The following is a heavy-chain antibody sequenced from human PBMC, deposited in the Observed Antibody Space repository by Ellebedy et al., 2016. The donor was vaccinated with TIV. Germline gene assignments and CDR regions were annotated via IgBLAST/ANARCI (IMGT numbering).Heavy chain of an antibody. D-gene: IGHD2/OR15-2a*01. CDR2: ILYDGSSQ. CDR3: ARAGEGIFYYFDL. V-gene: IGHV3-30*03. Sequence: PGGSLRLSCAASGFNFIRYGMHWVRQAPGKGLEWVAVILYDGSSQYYADSVKGRFTISRDYSKNTLYLQMNSLRDEDTAVYYCARAGEGIFYYFDLWGRGTLVTVSS. J-gene: IGHJ2*01. CDR1: GFNFIRYG.